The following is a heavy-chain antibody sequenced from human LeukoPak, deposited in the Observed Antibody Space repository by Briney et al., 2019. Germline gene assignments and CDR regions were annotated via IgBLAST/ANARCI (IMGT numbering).Heavy chain of an antibody. Sequence: GASLRLPCAASGFTFSNYAMSWVRQAPGKGLEWVSAITGSGGNTYYADSVKGRFTTSRDNSKNTVFLQMNSLRAEDTAVYYCAKWGDYDVLTGYYVSDYWGQGTLVTVSS. CDR1: GFTFSNYA. CDR3: AKWGDYDVLTGYYVSDY. D-gene: IGHD3-9*01. CDR2: ITGSGGNT. J-gene: IGHJ4*02. V-gene: IGHV3-23*01.